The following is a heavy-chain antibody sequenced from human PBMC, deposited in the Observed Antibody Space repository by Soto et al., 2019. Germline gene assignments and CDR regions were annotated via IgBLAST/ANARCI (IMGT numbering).Heavy chain of an antibody. Sequence: WGSLRLSCAASGFTFSTYAMAWVRQAPGKGLEWVSVISGSGGSAYYADSVKGRVTVSRDNSKNTLYLHMNSLRVEDTAVFYCAGYDIVGYYFDYWGHGTLVTVSS. V-gene: IGHV3-23*01. CDR3: AGYDIVGYYFDY. CDR2: ISGSGGSA. J-gene: IGHJ4*01. CDR1: GFTFSTYA. D-gene: IGHD3-9*01.